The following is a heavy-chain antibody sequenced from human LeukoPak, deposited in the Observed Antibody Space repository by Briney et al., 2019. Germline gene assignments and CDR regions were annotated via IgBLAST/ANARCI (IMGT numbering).Heavy chain of an antibody. CDR3: ARDQEGFDY. CDR1: GYTFTNYD. CDR2: MGSNSGDT. V-gene: IGHV1-8*01. Sequence: GASVKVSCKASGYTFTNYDINWVRQATGQGLEWMGWMGSNSGDTGYAQNFQGRVTVTRDTSTTTVHMELRGLRSEDTAVYYCARDQEGFDYWGQGTVVTVSS. J-gene: IGHJ4*02.